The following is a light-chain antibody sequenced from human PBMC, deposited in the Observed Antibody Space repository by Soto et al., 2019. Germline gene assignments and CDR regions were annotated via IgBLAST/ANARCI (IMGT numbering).Light chain of an antibody. V-gene: IGLV1-47*01. CDR1: SSNIGTNH. CDR3: SAWDGSLSGRI. CDR2: RSN. Sequence: QSVLTQPPSASGTPGQRVTISCSGSSSNIGTNHVYWYQQLPGTAPKVLVYRSNQRPSGVPDRLSGSKSGTSASLAISGLRSEDEADYYCSAWDGSLSGRIFGTGTKVTVL. J-gene: IGLJ1*01.